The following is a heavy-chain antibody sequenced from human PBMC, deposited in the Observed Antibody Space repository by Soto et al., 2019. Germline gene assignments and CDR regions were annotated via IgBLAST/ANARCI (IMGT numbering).Heavy chain of an antibody. Sequence: WGSLRLSCAASGFTFSSYAMSWVRQAPGKGLEWVSAISGSGGSTYYADSVKARFTISRDNSKNTLYLQMNSLRADDTAVYYCANLVASVTALLLHPHFDCWGQGTLVTVSS. V-gene: IGHV3-23*01. CDR3: ANLVASVTALLLHPHFDC. J-gene: IGHJ4*02. CDR2: ISGSGGST. D-gene: IGHD3-22*01. CDR1: GFTFSSYA.